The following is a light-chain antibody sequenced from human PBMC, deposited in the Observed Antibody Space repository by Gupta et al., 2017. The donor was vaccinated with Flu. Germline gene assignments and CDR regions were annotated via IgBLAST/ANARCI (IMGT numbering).Light chain of an antibody. J-gene: IGLJ2*01. CDR2: SNY. V-gene: IGLV1-44*01. CDR1: NSNIGRNS. CDR3: ADWDDNLDGVI. Sequence: QSMLSQPPSVSGAPGQSVTISCSGSNSNIGRNSVNLYQHSPGVAPSLLIYSNYQRPSGVPDRFSASKSGTSASLTISGLRSEDEADYYCADWDDNLDGVIFGGGTKVTGL.